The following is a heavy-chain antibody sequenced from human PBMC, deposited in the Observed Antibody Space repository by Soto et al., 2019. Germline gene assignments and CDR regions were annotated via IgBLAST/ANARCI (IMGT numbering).Heavy chain of an antibody. V-gene: IGHV3-30-3*01. CDR3: ARGNSGYDPTGFDY. D-gene: IGHD5-12*01. CDR2: ISYDGSNK. Sequence: PGGSLRLSCAASGFTSSSYAMHWVRQAPGKGLEWVAVISYDGSNKYYADSVKGRFTISRDNSKNTLYLQMNSLRAEDTAVYYCARGNSGYDPTGFDYWGQGTLVTVSS. J-gene: IGHJ4*02. CDR1: GFTSSSYA.